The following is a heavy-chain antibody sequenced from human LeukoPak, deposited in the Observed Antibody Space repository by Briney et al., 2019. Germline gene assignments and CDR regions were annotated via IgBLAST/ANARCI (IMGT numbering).Heavy chain of an antibody. Sequence: SETLSLTCSVSGGSISTYYWSWLRQPPGKGLEWFGYIYYSGSVNYNRCCGSANYNPSLQSRACISVYTSKNQFSMKLSSVTAADTAVYYCARAEVQWLPRDYYYYMDVRGKGTTVTVSS. V-gene: IGHV4-59*08. CDR2: IYYSGSVNYNRCCGSA. D-gene: IGHD6-19*01. J-gene: IGHJ6*03. CDR1: GGSISTYY. CDR3: ARAEVQWLPRDYYYYMDV.